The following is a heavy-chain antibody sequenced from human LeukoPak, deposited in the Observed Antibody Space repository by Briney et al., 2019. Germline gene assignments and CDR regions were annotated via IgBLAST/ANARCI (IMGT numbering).Heavy chain of an antibody. J-gene: IGHJ4*02. CDR3: ARWGHFDHSGYFVVDY. Sequence: SETLSLTCSISDGSISSYYWNWIRQSPGKGLEWIGHIHYSGSTHYNPSLQSRVSISIDTSKNHFSLKLRSVTAVDTAVYYCARWGHFDHSGYFVVDYWGQGTLVTVSS. V-gene: IGHV4-59*01. CDR2: IHYSGST. CDR1: DGSISSYY. D-gene: IGHD5-12*01.